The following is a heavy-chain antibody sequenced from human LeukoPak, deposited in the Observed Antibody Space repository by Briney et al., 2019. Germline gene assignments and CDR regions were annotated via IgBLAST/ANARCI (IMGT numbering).Heavy chain of an antibody. CDR3: ARDRRYYDSSGYLDY. CDR2: IYTSGST. D-gene: IGHD3-22*01. Sequence: SETLSLTRTVSGGSISSYYWSWIRQPAGKGLEWIGRIYTSGSTNYNPSLKSRVTMSVDTSKNQFSLKLSSVTAADTAVYYCARDRRYYDSSGYLDYWGQGTLVTVSS. J-gene: IGHJ4*02. CDR1: GGSISSYY. V-gene: IGHV4-4*07.